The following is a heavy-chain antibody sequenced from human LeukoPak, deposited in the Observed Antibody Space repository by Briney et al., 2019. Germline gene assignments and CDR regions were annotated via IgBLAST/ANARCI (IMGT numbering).Heavy chain of an antibody. CDR3: ARHISALGYCSGGSCKAGIYDSSGSSDAFDI. V-gene: IGHV4-39*01. CDR2: IYYSGST. Sequence: KPSETLSLTCTVSGGSISSSSYYWGWIRQPPGKGLEWIGSIYYSGSTYYNPSLKSRVTISVDTSKNQFSLKLSSVTAADTAVYYCARHISALGYCSGGSCKAGIYDSSGSSDAFDIWGQGTMVTVSS. J-gene: IGHJ3*02. D-gene: IGHD2-15*01. CDR1: GGSISSSSYY.